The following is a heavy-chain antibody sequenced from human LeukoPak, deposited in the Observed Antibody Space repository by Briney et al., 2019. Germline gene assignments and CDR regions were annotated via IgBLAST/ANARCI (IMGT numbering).Heavy chain of an antibody. Sequence: GGSLRLSCAASGFTFSSYAMSWVRQAPGKGLEWVSAISGSGGSTYYADSVKGRFTISRDNSKNTLYLQMNSLRAEDTAVYYCAKAPHAILVVPADYWGQGTLVTVSS. J-gene: IGHJ4*02. CDR2: ISGSGGST. CDR3: AKAPHAILVVPADY. V-gene: IGHV3-23*01. CDR1: GFTFSSYA. D-gene: IGHD2-2*01.